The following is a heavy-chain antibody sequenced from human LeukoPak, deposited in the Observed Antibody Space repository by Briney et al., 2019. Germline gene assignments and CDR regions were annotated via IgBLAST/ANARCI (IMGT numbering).Heavy chain of an antibody. CDR1: GFTFSSYA. Sequence: GGSLRLSCAASGFTFSSYAMNWVRQAPGKGLEWVSVISGSGDVTYYADSVKGRFTISRDTSKNTLSLQMNSLRAEDTAVYFCAKVSTPFWSRQKGRPGYFDYWGQGTLVTVSS. CDR3: AKVSTPFWSRQKGRPGYFDY. CDR2: ISGSGDVT. J-gene: IGHJ4*02. D-gene: IGHD3-3*01. V-gene: IGHV3-23*01.